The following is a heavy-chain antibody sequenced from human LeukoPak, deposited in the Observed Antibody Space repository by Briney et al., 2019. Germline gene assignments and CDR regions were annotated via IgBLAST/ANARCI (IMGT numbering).Heavy chain of an antibody. D-gene: IGHD3-22*01. CDR2: INPSGGST. CDR1: GYTFTGYY. Sequence: ASVKVSCKASGYTFTGYYMHWVRQAPGQGLEWMGIINPSGGSTSYAQKFQGRVTMTRDTSTSTVYMELSSLRSEDTAVYYCARPTYYYDSSGYYFDYWGQGTLVTVSS. CDR3: ARPTYYYDSSGYYFDY. V-gene: IGHV1-46*01. J-gene: IGHJ4*02.